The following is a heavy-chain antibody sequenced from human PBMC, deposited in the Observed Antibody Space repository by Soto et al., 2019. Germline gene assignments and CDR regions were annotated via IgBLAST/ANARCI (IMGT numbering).Heavy chain of an antibody. Sequence: GGSLRLSCVASGFTFSSYGMHWVRQAPGKGLEWVAVMSYDGSHEYYADSVKGRFTISRDNSKTILYLQMNSLRLEDTAVYYCAKGSVLRVVEAPLAILGGVDVWGQGAMVTVS. D-gene: IGHD2-8*01. J-gene: IGHJ6*02. CDR1: GFTFSSYG. CDR2: MSYDGSHE. CDR3: AKGSVLRVVEAPLAILGGVDV. V-gene: IGHV3-33*06.